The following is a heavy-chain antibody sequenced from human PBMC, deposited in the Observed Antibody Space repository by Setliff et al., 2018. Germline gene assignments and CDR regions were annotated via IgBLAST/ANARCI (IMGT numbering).Heavy chain of an antibody. J-gene: IGHJ5*02. CDR3: AREKGYYNSGSYKYWFDP. CDR1: GGTFSNYA. V-gene: IGHV1-69*05. D-gene: IGHD3-10*01. CDR2: IIPFFRTA. Sequence: SVKVSCKASGGTFSNYAVNWVRQAPGQGLEWMGGIIPFFRTANYAQNFQDRVTITTDKTTSTAFMELSSLRSDDTAISYCAREKGYYNSGSYKYWFDPWGQGTLVTVSS.